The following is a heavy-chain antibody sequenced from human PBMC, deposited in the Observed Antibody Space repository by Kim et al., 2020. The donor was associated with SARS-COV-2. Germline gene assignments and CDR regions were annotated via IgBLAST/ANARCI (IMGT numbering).Heavy chain of an antibody. D-gene: IGHD3-16*01. Sequence: GGSLRLSCAASGFTFDDYGMSWVRQSPGKGLEWVSGINRNSGSIGYGDSVKGRFTISRDNAKKSLYLQMNGLRVEDTALYYCVRGYAGGPFDLWGQGRLVTVS. CDR1: GFTFDDYG. CDR3: VRGYAGGPFDL. V-gene: IGHV3-20*04. J-gene: IGHJ4*02. CDR2: INRNSGSI.